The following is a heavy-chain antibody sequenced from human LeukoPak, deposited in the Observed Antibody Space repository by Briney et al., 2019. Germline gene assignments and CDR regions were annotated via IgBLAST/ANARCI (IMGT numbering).Heavy chain of an antibody. CDR3: ARDKGYYDSSGYYWRRHAFDI. CDR1: GFTFSSYA. D-gene: IGHD3-22*01. Sequence: GGSLRLSCAASGFTFSSYAMHWVRQAPGKGLEWVAVISYDGSNKYYADSVKGRFTISRDNSKNTLYLQMNSLRAEDTAVYYCARDKGYYDSSGYYWRRHAFDIWGQGTMVTVSS. V-gene: IGHV3-30-3*01. J-gene: IGHJ3*02. CDR2: ISYDGSNK.